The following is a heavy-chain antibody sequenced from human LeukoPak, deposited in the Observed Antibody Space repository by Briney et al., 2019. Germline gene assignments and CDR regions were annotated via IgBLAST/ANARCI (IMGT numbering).Heavy chain of an antibody. CDR2: IYCSGST. D-gene: IGHD3-9*01. J-gene: IGHJ5*02. CDR3: ARGLRYSVFDP. V-gene: IGHV4-30-4*01. Sequence: PSQTLSLTCTVSGGSISSGDYYWSWIRQPPGKGLEWIGYIYCSGSTYYNPSLKSRVTISVDTSKNQFSLKLSSVTAADTAVYYCARGLRYSVFDPWGQGTLVTVSS. CDR1: GGSISSGDYY.